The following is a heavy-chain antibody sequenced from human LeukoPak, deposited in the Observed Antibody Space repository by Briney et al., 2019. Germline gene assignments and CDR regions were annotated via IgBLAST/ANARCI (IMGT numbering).Heavy chain of an antibody. CDR2: ISYSGSS. CDR3: AREGTAGTNLNWFDP. J-gene: IGHJ5*02. CDR1: GGSISSYY. D-gene: IGHD1-1*01. V-gene: IGHV4-59*01. Sequence: SETLSLTCTVSGGSISSYYWSWIRQPPGKGLEWIGYISYSGSSNFNPSLKSRVTISVDTSKNQFSLKLSSVTAADTAVYYCAREGTAGTNLNWFDPWGQGTLVTVSS.